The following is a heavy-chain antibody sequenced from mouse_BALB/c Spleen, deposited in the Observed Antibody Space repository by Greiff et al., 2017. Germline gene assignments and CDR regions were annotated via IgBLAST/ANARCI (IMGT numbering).Heavy chain of an antibody. CDR2: ISYSGST. V-gene: IGHV3-2*02. J-gene: IGHJ1*01. D-gene: IGHD1-1*01. CDR3: ARRLSGGSREWYFDV. CDR1: GYSITSDYA. Sequence: EVKLLESGPGLVKPSQSLSLTCTVTGYSITSDYAWNWIRQFPGNKLEWMGYISYSGSTSYNPSLKSRISITRDTSKNQFFLQLNSVTTEDTATYYCARRLSGGSREWYFDVWGAGTTVTVSS.